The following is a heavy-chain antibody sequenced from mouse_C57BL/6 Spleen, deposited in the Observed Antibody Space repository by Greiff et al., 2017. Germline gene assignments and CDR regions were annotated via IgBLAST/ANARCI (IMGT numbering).Heavy chain of an antibody. CDR1: GFNIKDDY. V-gene: IGHV14-4*01. D-gene: IGHD4-1*01. J-gene: IGHJ3*01. CDR2: IDPENGDT. Sequence: EVQRVESGAELVRPGASVKLSCTASGFNIKDDYMHWVKQRPEQGLEWIGWIDPENGDTEYASKFQGKATITADTSSNTAYLQLSSLTSEDTAVYYCTTGTAYWGQGTLVTVSA. CDR3: TTGTAY.